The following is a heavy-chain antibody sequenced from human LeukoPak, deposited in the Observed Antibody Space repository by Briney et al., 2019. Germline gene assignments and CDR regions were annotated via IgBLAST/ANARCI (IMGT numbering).Heavy chain of an antibody. D-gene: IGHD4-23*01. Sequence: TGGSLRLSCAASGFTFSSYWMSWVRQAPGKGLEWVANIKQDGSEKYYVDSVKGRFTISRDNAKNSLYLQMNSLRAEDTAVYYCARWYGGSRNSYYFDYWGQGTLVTVSS. V-gene: IGHV3-7*01. CDR3: ARWYGGSRNSYYFDY. J-gene: IGHJ4*02. CDR1: GFTFSSYW. CDR2: IKQDGSEK.